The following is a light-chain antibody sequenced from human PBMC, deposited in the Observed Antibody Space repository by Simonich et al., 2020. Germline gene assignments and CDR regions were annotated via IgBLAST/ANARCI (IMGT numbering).Light chain of an antibody. CDR3: QSYDSSNRV. Sequence: NFMLTQPHSVSESPGKTVTISCTRSSGSIASNYVQWYQQRPGSAPTPVIYEDNQRPSGVPDRFSCSIDSSSNSASLTISGLKTEDEADYYCQSYDSSNRVFGGGTKLTVL. V-gene: IGLV6-57*03. CDR1: SGSIASNY. CDR2: EDN. J-gene: IGLJ3*02.